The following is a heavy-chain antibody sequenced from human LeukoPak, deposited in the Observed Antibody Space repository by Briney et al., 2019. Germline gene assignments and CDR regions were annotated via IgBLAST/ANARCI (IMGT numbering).Heavy chain of an antibody. CDR1: GGSISSYY. CDR3: ARHRHLSIARNWFDP. D-gene: IGHD6-6*01. CDR2: IYYSGST. Sequence: SKTLSLTCTVSGGSISSYYWSWIRQPPGKGLEWIGYIYYSGSTNYNPSLKGRVTISVDTSKNQFSLKLSSVTAADTAVYYCARHRHLSIARNWFDPWGQGTLVTVSS. V-gene: IGHV4-59*08. J-gene: IGHJ5*02.